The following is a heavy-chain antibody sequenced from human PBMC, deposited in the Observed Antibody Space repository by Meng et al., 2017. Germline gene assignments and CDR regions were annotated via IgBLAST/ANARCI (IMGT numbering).Heavy chain of an antibody. CDR3: ALDPNTFGGVIANY. Sequence: RVESGGGLVQPGGPRRLSCAASGFTFSSYAMSWVRRAPGKGLEWVSAISGSGGSTYYADSVKGRFTISRDNSKNTLYLQMNSLRAEDTAVYYCALDPNTFGGVIANYWGQGTLVTVSS. V-gene: IGHV3-23*04. CDR1: GFTFSSYA. D-gene: IGHD3-16*02. J-gene: IGHJ4*02. CDR2: ISGSGGST.